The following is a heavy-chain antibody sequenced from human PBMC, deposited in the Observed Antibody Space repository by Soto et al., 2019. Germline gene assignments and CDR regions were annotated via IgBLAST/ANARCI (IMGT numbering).Heavy chain of an antibody. CDR1: GFALTYIGEG. CDR3: VQSRCGGDCLTFYSSHAYYGLDV. D-gene: IGHD2-21*02. Sequence: QITLKESGPTLVQPTQTLTLTCTSSGFALTYIGEGVGLIRQPPGKALEWLALVYWDDDKRYNPSLRSRLTITKDTSKQPVVLTMTNMDPVDTATYYCVQSRCGGDCLTFYSSHAYYGLDVWGQGTTVAVSS. CDR2: VYWDDDK. J-gene: IGHJ6*02. V-gene: IGHV2-5*02.